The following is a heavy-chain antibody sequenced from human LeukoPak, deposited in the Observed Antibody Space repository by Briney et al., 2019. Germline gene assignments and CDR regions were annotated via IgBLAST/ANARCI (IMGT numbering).Heavy chain of an antibody. D-gene: IGHD3-22*01. V-gene: IGHV3-21*01. CDR2: TSSSSTYI. J-gene: IGHJ4*02. Sequence: GGSLRLSCAASGFTFSSYSMNWVRQAPGKGLEWVSSTSSSSTYIYYADSVKGRFTISRDNAKNSLYLQMNSLRAEDTAVYYCARVTYYYESSGYKPSDYWGQGTLVTVSS. CDR1: GFTFSSYS. CDR3: ARVTYYYESSGYKPSDY.